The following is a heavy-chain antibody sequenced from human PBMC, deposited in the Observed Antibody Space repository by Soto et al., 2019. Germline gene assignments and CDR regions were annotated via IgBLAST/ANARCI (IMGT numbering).Heavy chain of an antibody. CDR1: GGSITSGGYS. J-gene: IGHJ5*02. CDR2: MHHSGNT. D-gene: IGHD2-8*02. CDR3: ASSKYDLVVCSVRFDP. Sequence: SETLSLTCAVSGGSITSGGYSWGWIRQPPGQGLEWIGDMHHSGNTYYNPALKGRVTISLDHSKNQFSLRLNSVTAADTAVYFCASSKYDLVVCSVRFDPWGQGTLVTVSS. V-gene: IGHV4-30-2*01.